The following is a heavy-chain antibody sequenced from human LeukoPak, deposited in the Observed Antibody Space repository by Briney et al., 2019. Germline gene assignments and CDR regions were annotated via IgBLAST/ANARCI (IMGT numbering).Heavy chain of an antibody. CDR3: AKSGLNRFDY. V-gene: IGHV4-59*01. Sequence: PSETLSLTCSVSGGSINSYYWSWIRQPPGKRLEWIAYFYNSGSTNYNPSLKSRVTISLDTSKNQFSLKLSSVTAEDTAVYYCAKSGLNRFDYWGQGTLVTVSS. D-gene: IGHD2-15*01. CDR1: GGSINSYY. J-gene: IGHJ4*02. CDR2: FYNSGST.